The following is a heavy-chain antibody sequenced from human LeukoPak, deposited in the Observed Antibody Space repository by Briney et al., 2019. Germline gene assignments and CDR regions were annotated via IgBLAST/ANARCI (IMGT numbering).Heavy chain of an antibody. D-gene: IGHD5-12*01. CDR3: ARAGYSGYDY. J-gene: IGHJ4*02. CDR1: GGSFSGYY. Sequence: PSETLSLTCAVYGGSFSGYYWSWIRQPPGKGLEWIGEINHSGSTNYNPSLKSRVTISVDTSKNQFSLKLSSVTAADTAVYYCARAGYSGYDYWGQGTLVTVSS. CDR2: INHSGST. V-gene: IGHV4-34*01.